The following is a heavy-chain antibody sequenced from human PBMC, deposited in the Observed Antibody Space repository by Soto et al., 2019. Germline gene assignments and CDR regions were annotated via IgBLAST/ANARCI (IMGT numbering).Heavy chain of an antibody. CDR1: GFTFSSYG. CDR3: AKVYDYVWGSYTIFDY. Sequence: AGGSLRLSCAASGFTFSSYGMHWVRQAPGKGLEWVAVISYDGSDKYYADSVKGRFTISRDNSKNTLYLQMNSLRAEDTAVYYCAKVYDYVWGSYTIFDYWGQGTLVTVSS. CDR2: ISYDGSDK. V-gene: IGHV3-30*18. J-gene: IGHJ4*02. D-gene: IGHD3-16*01.